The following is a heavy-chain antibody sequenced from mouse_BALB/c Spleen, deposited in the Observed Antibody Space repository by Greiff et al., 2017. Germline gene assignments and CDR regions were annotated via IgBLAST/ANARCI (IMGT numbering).Heavy chain of an antibody. CDR2: ISSGGSYT. CDR3: ARLGLGSAWFAY. Sequence: EVQLQQSGGDLVKPGGSLKLSCAASGFTFSSYGMSWVRQTPDKRLEWVATISSGGSYTYYPDSVKGRFTISRDNAKNTLYLQMSSLKSEDTAMYYCARLGLGSAWFAYWGQGTLVTVSA. V-gene: IGHV5-6*01. CDR1: GFTFSSYG. J-gene: IGHJ3*01. D-gene: IGHD3-1*01.